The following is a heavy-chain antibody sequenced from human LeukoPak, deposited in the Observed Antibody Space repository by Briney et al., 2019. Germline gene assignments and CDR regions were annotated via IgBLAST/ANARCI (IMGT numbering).Heavy chain of an antibody. Sequence: GGSLRLSCAASGFTLSTYDMHWVRQPTGEGLEWVSIIYRAGDTYYPGSVKGRFTISRDNAKNSLYLQMNSLRAEDTAVYYCARGDRVGVTTGHFDYWGQGTLVTVSS. CDR1: GFTLSTYD. J-gene: IGHJ4*02. V-gene: IGHV3-13*01. CDR2: IYRAGDT. D-gene: IGHD1-26*01. CDR3: ARGDRVGVTTGHFDY.